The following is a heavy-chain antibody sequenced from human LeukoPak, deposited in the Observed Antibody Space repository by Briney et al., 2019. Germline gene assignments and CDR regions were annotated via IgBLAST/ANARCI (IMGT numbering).Heavy chain of an antibody. V-gene: IGHV4-4*07. CDR1: GGSISSYY. D-gene: IGHD6-13*01. Sequence: PSETLSLTCTVSGGSISSYYWSWIRQPAGKGLEWIGRIYTSGSTNYNPSLKSRVTMSVDTSKNQFSLKLSSVTAADTAVYYCARDFFSIAAAGYYYYYYMDVWGKGPRSPSP. J-gene: IGHJ6*03. CDR3: ARDFFSIAAAGYYYYYYMDV. CDR2: IYTSGST.